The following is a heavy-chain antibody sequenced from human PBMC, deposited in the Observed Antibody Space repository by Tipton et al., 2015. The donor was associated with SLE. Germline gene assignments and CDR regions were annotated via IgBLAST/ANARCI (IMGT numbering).Heavy chain of an antibody. D-gene: IGHD3-22*01. CDR2: IYYSGST. CDR1: GGSISGYY. J-gene: IGHJ4*02. Sequence: TLSLTCTVSGGSISGYYWRWIRQPPGKGLEWIGDIYYSGSTNYSPSLKSRATMSIDASKNQFSLTLNSVTAADTAVYYCARGGNFDSSGFFLYWGPGTLVTVSS. V-gene: IGHV4-59*08. CDR3: ARGGNFDSSGFFLY.